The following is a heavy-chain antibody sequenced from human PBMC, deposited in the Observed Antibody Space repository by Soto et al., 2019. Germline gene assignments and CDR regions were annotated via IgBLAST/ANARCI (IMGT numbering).Heavy chain of an antibody. J-gene: IGHJ5*02. CDR2: ISAYNGNT. V-gene: IGHV1-18*01. D-gene: IGHD3-22*01. CDR3: ARVTYYDSSGYYYMSNNWFDP. Sequence: ASVKVSCKASGYTFTSYGISWVRQAPGQGLEWMGWISAYNGNTNYAQKLQGRVTMTTDTSTSTAYMELRSLRSDDTAVYYCARVTYYDSSGYYYMSNNWFDPWGQGTLVTVSS. CDR1: GYTFTSYG.